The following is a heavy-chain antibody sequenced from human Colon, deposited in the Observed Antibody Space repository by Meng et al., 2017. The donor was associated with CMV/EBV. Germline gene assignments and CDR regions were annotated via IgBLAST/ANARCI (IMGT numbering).Heavy chain of an antibody. CDR1: GFTFDDYA. J-gene: IGHJ4*02. D-gene: IGHD6-19*01. CDR3: ARGRTGSGWKYYFDH. CDR2: SRSREFSGTR. V-gene: IGHV3-49*04. Sequence: GESLKIFCSTSGFTFDDYALAWVRQPPGKGLEWVGFSRSREFSGTREYAASLKDRFTISRDSSRNVLFLQMDGLQTDDTAVYFCARGRTGSGWKYYFDHWGRGTLVTVSS.